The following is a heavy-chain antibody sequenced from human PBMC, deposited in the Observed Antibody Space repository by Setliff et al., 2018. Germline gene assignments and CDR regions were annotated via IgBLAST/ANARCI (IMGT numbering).Heavy chain of an antibody. Sequence: GGSLRLSCAASGFTFSSYAITWVRQAPGKGLEWVSMISGSAQTTYYADSVKGRFTISRDNSKNTLYLQMNSLRAEDTAVYYCARLSIVVAPLGYWGQGTLVTVSS. V-gene: IGHV3-23*01. CDR2: ISGSAQTT. D-gene: IGHD2-15*01. CDR1: GFTFSSYA. CDR3: ARLSIVVAPLGY. J-gene: IGHJ4*02.